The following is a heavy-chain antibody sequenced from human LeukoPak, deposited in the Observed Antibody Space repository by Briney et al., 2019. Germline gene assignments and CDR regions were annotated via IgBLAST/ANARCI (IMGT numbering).Heavy chain of an antibody. V-gene: IGHV3-30*18. CDR1: GFTFSSYG. D-gene: IGHD1-26*01. J-gene: IGHJ4*02. CDR2: ISNDGSNK. Sequence: GGSLRLSCAASGFTFSSYGIHWVSQAPGKGLEWVAVISNDGSNKFYADSVKGRFTISRDNSKNTLYLQMNSLRAEDTAFYYCAKETGRWELEWGQGTLVTVSS. CDR3: AKETGRWELE.